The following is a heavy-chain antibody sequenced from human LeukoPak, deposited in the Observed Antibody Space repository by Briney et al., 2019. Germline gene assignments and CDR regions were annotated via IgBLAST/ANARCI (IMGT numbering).Heavy chain of an antibody. V-gene: IGHV3-48*03. CDR1: GFTFSAYE. J-gene: IGHJ2*01. CDR3: ARKTDRPGEVGRDRFFDL. CDR2: ISVGANAM. D-gene: IGHD2-15*01. Sequence: GGSLRLSCAASGFTFSAYEMTWVRLAPGKGLEWPSYISVGANAMNYAVSVRGRFTTSRDDAKNSVYLQMNSLRDEDTAIYYCARKTDRPGEVGRDRFFDLWGRGTLVTVSS.